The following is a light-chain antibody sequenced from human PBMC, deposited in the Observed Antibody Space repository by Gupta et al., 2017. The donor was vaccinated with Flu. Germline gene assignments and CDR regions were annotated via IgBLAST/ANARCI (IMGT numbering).Light chain of an antibody. CDR2: DAS. V-gene: IGKV3-11*01. CDR3: QQRSNWPLT. J-gene: IGKJ5*01. Sequence: EIVLTQSPATLYLSPGERATLSCRASQSVSSYLDWYQQKPGQAPRLLIYDASNRATGIPARFSGSGSGTEFTLTISSLEPEDFAVYYCQQRSNWPLTFGQGTRMEIK. CDR1: QSVSSY.